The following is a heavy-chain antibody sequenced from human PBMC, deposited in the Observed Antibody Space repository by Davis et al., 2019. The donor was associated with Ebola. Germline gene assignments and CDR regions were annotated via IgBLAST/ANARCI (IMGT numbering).Heavy chain of an antibody. Sequence: PGGPLKPPFPPPGFPSSTYPMHWVRQAPGKGLEWVAVISYDGSNKYYADSVKGRFTISRDNSKNTLYLQMNSLRAEDTAVYYCARDRGTTRGAFDIWGQGTMVTVSS. J-gene: IGHJ3*02. CDR1: GFPSSTYP. CDR3: ARDRGTTRGAFDI. CDR2: ISYDGSNK. V-gene: IGHV3-30-3*01. D-gene: IGHD1-7*01.